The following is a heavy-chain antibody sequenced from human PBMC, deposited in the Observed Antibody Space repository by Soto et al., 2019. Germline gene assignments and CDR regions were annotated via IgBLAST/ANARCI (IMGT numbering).Heavy chain of an antibody. V-gene: IGHV4-34*01. CDR1: RGSLSGYY. J-gene: IGHJ6*03. Sequence: SETMSLTCVVYRGSLSGYYWSWIRQPPGKGLEWIGEINHSGSTHYSPSLKSRVTMSVGTSKNHFSVKLTSVTAADTATYYCARVPLRGTSSYYMDVWATGTTVTVSS. CDR3: ARVPLRGTSSYYMDV. CDR2: INHSGST. D-gene: IGHD1-1*01.